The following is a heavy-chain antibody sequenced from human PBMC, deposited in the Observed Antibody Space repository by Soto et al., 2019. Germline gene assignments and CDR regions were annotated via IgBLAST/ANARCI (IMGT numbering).Heavy chain of an antibody. CDR2: ISISGTII. CDR3: AREGGFDWFYP. V-gene: IGHV3-48*03. J-gene: IGHJ5*02. CDR1: GFIFIDYE. D-gene: IGHD5-12*01. Sequence: GRSLRLSCECSGFIFIDYEMNWVRHVPGKGLEWISYISISGTIIHYAESVKGRFTISRDNAKNSVYLQMNSLRVEDTAIYYCAREGGFDWFYPWGQGTLVTVSS.